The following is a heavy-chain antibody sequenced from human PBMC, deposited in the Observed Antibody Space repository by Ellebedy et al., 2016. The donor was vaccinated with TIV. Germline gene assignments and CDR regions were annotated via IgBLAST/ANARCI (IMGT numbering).Heavy chain of an antibody. CDR3: ATLLQSGHNDY. D-gene: IGHD1-26*01. CDR2: IIPIFGTA. V-gene: IGHV1-69*13. J-gene: IGHJ4*02. CDR1: GGTFSSYA. Sequence: AASVKVSCKASGGTFSSYAISWVRQAPGQGLEWMGGIIPIFGTANYAQKFQGRVTITADESTSTAYMELSSLRSEDTAVYYCATLLQSGHNDYWGQGTLVTVSS.